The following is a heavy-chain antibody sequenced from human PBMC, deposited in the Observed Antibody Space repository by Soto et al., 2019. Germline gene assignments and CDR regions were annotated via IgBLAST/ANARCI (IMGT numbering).Heavy chain of an antibody. CDR1: GFTFSTYA. D-gene: IGHD1-1*01. J-gene: IGHJ6*02. V-gene: IGHV3-23*01. Sequence: EVQLLESGGGLVQPGGSLRLSCAASGFTFSTYAMNWVRQAPGNGLEWVSAISGSGGSIYYADSVKGRFTSSRDNSKNTLYLQMNSLRDEDTAVYHCVKGYWKGDVWGQGTTVTVSS. CDR3: VKGYWKGDV. CDR2: ISGSGGSI.